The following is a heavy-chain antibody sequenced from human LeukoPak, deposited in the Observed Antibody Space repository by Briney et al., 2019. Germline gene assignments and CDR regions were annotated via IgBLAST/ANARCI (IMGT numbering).Heavy chain of an antibody. D-gene: IGHD3-3*01. V-gene: IGHV4-59*06. CDR2: IYYSGST. J-gene: IGHJ3*02. CDR3: ARLRFSEWLSNDAFDI. Sequence: PSETLSLTCTVSGGSISSYYWSWIRQHPGKGLEWIGYIYYSGSTYYNPSLKSRVTISVDTSKSQFSLKLSSVTAADTAVYYCARLRFSEWLSNDAFDIWGQGTMVTVPS. CDR1: GGSISSYY.